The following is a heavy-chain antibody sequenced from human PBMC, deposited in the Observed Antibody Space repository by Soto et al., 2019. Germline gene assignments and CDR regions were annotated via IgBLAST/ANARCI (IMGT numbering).Heavy chain of an antibody. J-gene: IGHJ6*03. CDR2: IYYSGST. CDR3: ARLFGSYGHYYMDV. CDR1: GGSISSYY. V-gene: IGHV4-59*08. D-gene: IGHD5-18*01. Sequence: SETLSLTCTVSGGSISSYYWSWIRQPPGKGLEWIGYIYYSGSTNYNPSLKSRVTISVDTSKNQFSLKLSSVTAADTAVYYCARLFGSYGHYYMDVWGKGTTVTVSS.